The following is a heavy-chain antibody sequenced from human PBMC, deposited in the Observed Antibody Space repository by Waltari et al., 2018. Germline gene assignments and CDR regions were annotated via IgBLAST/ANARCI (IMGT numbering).Heavy chain of an antibody. CDR2: IIPIFGTA. D-gene: IGHD2-21*01. J-gene: IGHJ6*03. CDR1: GGPFSSYA. V-gene: IGHV1-69*12. CDR3: ASMRCGGDCPYYYYMDV. Sequence: QLQLVQSGAEVKKPGSSVTVSCKASGGPFSSYAISWLRQAPGQGLEWMGGIIPIFGTANYAQKFQGRVTITADESTSTAYMELSSLRSEDTAVYYCASMRCGGDCPYYYYMDVWGKGTTVTISS.